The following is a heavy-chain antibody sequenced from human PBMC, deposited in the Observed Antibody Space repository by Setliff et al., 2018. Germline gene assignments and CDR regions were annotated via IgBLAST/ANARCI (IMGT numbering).Heavy chain of an antibody. J-gene: IGHJ4*02. CDR3: ARYDSSGYSENYYFDY. V-gene: IGHV4-39*07. CDR2: VYYSGNT. Sequence: ASETLSLTCTVSGGSISTTDYYLGWIRQPPGKGLEWIGCVYYSGNTYYSPSLKSRVTMFVDTSKNQFSLMLYSVTAADTAIYYCARYDSSGYSENYYFDYWGQGTLVTVSS. CDR1: GGSISTTDYY. D-gene: IGHD3-22*01.